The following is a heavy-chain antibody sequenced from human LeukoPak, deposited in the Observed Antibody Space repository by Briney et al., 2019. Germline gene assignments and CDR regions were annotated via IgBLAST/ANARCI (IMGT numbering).Heavy chain of an antibody. Sequence: SETLSLTCTVSGGSISRGGHYWAWIRQPPGKGLEWIGSIYYSGRTYYHPSLESRVTISVDTSQSQFSLRLTSVTAADTAVYFCANYYDSRGHYLFDFWGQGTLVTVSS. J-gene: IGHJ4*02. V-gene: IGHV4-39*01. CDR2: IYYSGRT. CDR1: GGSISRGGHY. D-gene: IGHD3-22*01. CDR3: ANYYDSRGHYLFDF.